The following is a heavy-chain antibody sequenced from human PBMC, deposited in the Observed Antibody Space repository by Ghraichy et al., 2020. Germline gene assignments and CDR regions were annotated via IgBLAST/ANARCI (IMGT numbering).Heavy chain of an antibody. V-gene: IGHV3-23*01. CDR1: GFTFSSYA. Sequence: GGSLRLSCAASGFTFSSYAMSWVRQAPGKGLEWVSAISGSGGSTYYADSVKGRFTISRDNSKNTLYLQMNSLRAEDTAVYYCAKAVVVVANPRGWFDPWGQGTLVTVSS. CDR3: AKAVVVVANPRGWFDP. J-gene: IGHJ5*02. D-gene: IGHD2-15*01. CDR2: ISGSGGST.